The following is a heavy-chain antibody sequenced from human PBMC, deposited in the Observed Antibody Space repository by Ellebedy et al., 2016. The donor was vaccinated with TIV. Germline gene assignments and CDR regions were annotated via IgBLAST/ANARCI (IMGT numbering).Heavy chain of an antibody. D-gene: IGHD3-10*01. Sequence: SETLSLXXTVSGGSISSGTYYWGWIRQPPGKGLEWIGSLYYSGNTYYNPSLKSRVTISVDKSQNHFSLTLTSVTATDTAVYNCARFPLHRPVGELGDAFEVWGQGTVVTVSS. CDR1: GGSISSGTYY. CDR2: LYYSGNT. V-gene: IGHV4-39*02. J-gene: IGHJ3*01. CDR3: ARFPLHRPVGELGDAFEV.